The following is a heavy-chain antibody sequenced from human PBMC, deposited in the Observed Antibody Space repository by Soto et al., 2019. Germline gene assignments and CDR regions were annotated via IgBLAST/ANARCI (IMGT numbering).Heavy chain of an antibody. Sequence: QVQLAESGGGVVQPGRSLRLSCAASGFTLSSNSMHWVRQAPGKGLEWVALISYDGNKKFYEDSVKGRFNISRDTSKNMLYLQMNSLRAEDTAVYYCARSVAVAALDSWGHGTLVTVSS. J-gene: IGHJ5*01. CDR1: GFTLSSNS. V-gene: IGHV3-30-3*01. CDR3: ARSVAVAALDS. D-gene: IGHD6-19*01. CDR2: ISYDGNKK.